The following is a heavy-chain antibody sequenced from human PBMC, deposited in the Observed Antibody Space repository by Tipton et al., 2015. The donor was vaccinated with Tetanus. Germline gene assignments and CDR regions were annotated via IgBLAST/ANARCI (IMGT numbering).Heavy chain of an antibody. CDR3: ARTSGYMYSDC. CDR1: GGSISTYH. Sequence: TLSLTCTVSGGSISTYHWNWIRQSPGKGLEWIGYIDYFGTTKYNPSLMSRVAMSVDTSKNQLSLRLNSVTSADTAVYYCARTSGYMYSDCWGQGTLVTVSS. CDR2: IDYFGTT. V-gene: IGHV4-59*01. D-gene: IGHD3-3*01. J-gene: IGHJ4*02.